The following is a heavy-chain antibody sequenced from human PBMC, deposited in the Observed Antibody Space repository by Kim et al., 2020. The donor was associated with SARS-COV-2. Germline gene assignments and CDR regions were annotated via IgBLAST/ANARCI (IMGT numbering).Heavy chain of an antibody. D-gene: IGHD3-10*01. CDR2: ISGSGGST. Sequence: GGSLRLSCAASGFTFSSYAMSWVRQAPGKGLEWVSAISGSGGSTYYADSVKGRFTISRDNSKNTLYLQMNSLRAEDTAVYYCAKDLFQSRGGFGELFDYWGQGTLVTVSS. V-gene: IGHV3-23*01. J-gene: IGHJ4*02. CDR1: GFTFSSYA. CDR3: AKDLFQSRGGFGELFDY.